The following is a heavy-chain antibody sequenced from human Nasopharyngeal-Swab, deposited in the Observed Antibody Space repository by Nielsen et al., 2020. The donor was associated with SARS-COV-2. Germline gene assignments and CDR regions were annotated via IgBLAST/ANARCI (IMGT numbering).Heavy chain of an antibody. J-gene: IGHJ6*02. CDR1: GGSFSAYY. D-gene: IGHD3-10*01. Sequence: SETLSLTCAVYGGSFSAYYWSWIRQPPGKGLEWIGEINHSGSINYNPSLKSRVTISVDTSKNQFSLKLSSVTAADTAVYYCARDHFIPQRQGGLYRYYYYAMDVWGQGTTVTVSS. CDR2: INHSGSI. CDR3: ARDHFIPQRQGGLYRYYYYAMDV. V-gene: IGHV4-34*01.